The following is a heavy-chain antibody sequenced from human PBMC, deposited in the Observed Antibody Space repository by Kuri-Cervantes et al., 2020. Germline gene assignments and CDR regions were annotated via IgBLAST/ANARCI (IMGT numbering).Heavy chain of an antibody. D-gene: IGHD6-19*01. CDR3: ARDGRIAVAGVTYDAFDI. CDR1: GFTFSSYG. Sequence: GESLKISCAASGFTFSSYGMHWVRQAPGKGLEWVAVISYDGSNKYYADSVKGRFTISRDNSKNTLYLQMNSLRAEDTAVYYCARDGRIAVAGVTYDAFDIWGQGTMVTVSS. CDR2: ISYDGSNK. V-gene: IGHV3-30*03. J-gene: IGHJ3*02.